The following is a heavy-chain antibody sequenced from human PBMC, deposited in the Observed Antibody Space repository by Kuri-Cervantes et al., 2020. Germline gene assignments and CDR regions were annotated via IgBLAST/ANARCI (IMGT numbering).Heavy chain of an antibody. V-gene: IGHV4-31*03. D-gene: IGHD3-16*01. J-gene: IGHJ4*02. Sequence: SETLSLTCTVSGGSISSGGYYWSWIRQHPGKGLEWIGYIYYSGSTYYNPSLKSRVTISVDTSKNQFSLKLSSVTAADTAVYYCAREMTFGEPPDYWGQGTLVTVSS. CDR3: AREMTFGEPPDY. CDR1: GGSISSGGYY. CDR2: IYYSGST.